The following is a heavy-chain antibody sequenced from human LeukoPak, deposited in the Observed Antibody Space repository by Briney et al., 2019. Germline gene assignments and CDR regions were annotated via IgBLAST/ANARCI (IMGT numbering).Heavy chain of an antibody. V-gene: IGHV4-34*01. CDR3: ARGHSPVTTKVSYFQH. Sequence: SETLSLTCAVSGGSFSGYYWSWIRQPPGKGLEWIGEINHSGSTNYNPSLKSRVTILVDTSKNQFSLKLSSVTAADTAVYYCARGHSPVTTKVSYFQHWGQGTLVTVSS. J-gene: IGHJ1*01. D-gene: IGHD4-17*01. CDR1: GGSFSGYY. CDR2: INHSGST.